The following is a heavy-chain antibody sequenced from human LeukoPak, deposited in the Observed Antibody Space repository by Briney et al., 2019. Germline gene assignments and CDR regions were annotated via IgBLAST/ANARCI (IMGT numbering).Heavy chain of an antibody. J-gene: IGHJ6*02. CDR3: ARSGNHDYVWGSYRYNYGMDV. V-gene: IGHV4-34*01. CDR1: GGSFSGYY. D-gene: IGHD3-16*02. CDR2: INHSGST. Sequence: SETLSLTCAVYGGSFSGYYWSWIRQPPGKGLEWIGEINHSGSTNYNPSLKSRVTISVDTSKNQFSLKLSSVTAADTAVYYCARSGNHDYVWGSYRYNYGMDVWGQGTTVTVSS.